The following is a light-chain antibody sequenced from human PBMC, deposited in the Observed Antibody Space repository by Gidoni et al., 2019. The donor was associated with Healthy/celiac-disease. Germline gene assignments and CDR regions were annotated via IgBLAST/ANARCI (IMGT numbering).Light chain of an antibody. Sequence: EIVMTQSPATLSVSPGERATLSCRASQSVNSNLAWYQQKPGQAPRLLIYGASTRATGIPARFSGSGSGTEFTLTISSLQSEDFAVYYCQQYNNGPLTFGGGTKVEIK. CDR3: QQYNNGPLT. CDR1: QSVNSN. V-gene: IGKV3-15*01. J-gene: IGKJ4*01. CDR2: GAS.